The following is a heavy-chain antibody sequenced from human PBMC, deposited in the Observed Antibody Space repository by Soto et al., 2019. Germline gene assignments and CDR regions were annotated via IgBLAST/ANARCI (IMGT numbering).Heavy chain of an antibody. Sequence: PSQTLSLTCAISGDSVSSNSAAWNWVRQSPSRGLEWLGRTYYRSKWYNDYAVSVKSRITINPDTSRNQFSLQLNSVTPEDTAVYFCARDRYANTYFDYWGQGTLVTVSS. CDR1: GDSVSSNSAA. CDR2: TYYRSKWYN. D-gene: IGHD1-1*01. J-gene: IGHJ4*02. V-gene: IGHV6-1*01. CDR3: ARDRYANTYFDY.